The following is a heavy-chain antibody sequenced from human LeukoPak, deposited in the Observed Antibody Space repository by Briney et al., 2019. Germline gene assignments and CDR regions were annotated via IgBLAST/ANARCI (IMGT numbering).Heavy chain of an antibody. Sequence: PGGSLRLSCAAAGFTVDTNGINWARQAPGKGLEWVSFISDMSTYIYYADSVKGRFTISRDNAKNSLFLQINSLRAEDTAVYYRARLCLSVHYVFFDSCGHGTLVTVSS. CDR2: ISDMSTYI. D-gene: IGHD4-17*01. J-gene: IGHJ4*01. CDR1: GFTVDTNG. CDR3: ARLCLSVHYVFFDS. V-gene: IGHV3-21*01.